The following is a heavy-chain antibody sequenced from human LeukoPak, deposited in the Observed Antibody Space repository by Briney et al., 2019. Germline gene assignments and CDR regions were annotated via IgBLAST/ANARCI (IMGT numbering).Heavy chain of an antibody. CDR1: GGSISSYY. D-gene: IGHD6-6*01. J-gene: IGHJ4*02. CDR2: IYTSGST. Sequence: SETLSLTCTVSGGSISSYYWSRIRQPPGKGLEWIGYIYTSGSTNYNPSLKSRVTISVDTSKNQFSLKLSSVTAADTAVYYCARHTRIAAPIDYWGREPWSPSPQ. CDR3: ARHTRIAAPIDY. V-gene: IGHV4-4*09.